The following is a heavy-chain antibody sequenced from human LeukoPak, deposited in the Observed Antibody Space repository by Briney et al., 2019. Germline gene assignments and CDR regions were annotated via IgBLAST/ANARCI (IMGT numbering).Heavy chain of an antibody. Sequence: GGSLRLSCAASGFTFDDFAMHWVGQAPGKGLEWVAGITWNSDVIIYADSVKGRFTISRDNAKNSLYLQMNFLRAEDTALYYCTRRIVATPYKWFDPWGQGTLVTVSS. CDR1: GFTFDDFA. CDR3: TRRIVATPYKWFDP. D-gene: IGHD6-25*01. CDR2: ITWNSDVI. J-gene: IGHJ5*02. V-gene: IGHV3-9*01.